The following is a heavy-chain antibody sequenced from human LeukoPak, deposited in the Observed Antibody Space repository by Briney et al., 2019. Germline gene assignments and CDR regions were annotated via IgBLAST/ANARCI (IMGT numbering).Heavy chain of an antibody. V-gene: IGHV3-30*02. Sequence: GGSLRLSCAASGFTFSSYGMHWVRQAPGKGLEWVAFIRYDGSNKYYADSVKGRFTISRDNSKNTLYLQMNSLRAEDTAVYYCARDSGYYGLAFDYWGQGTLVTVFS. CDR2: IRYDGSNK. D-gene: IGHD3-22*01. J-gene: IGHJ4*02. CDR3: ARDSGYYGLAFDY. CDR1: GFTFSSYG.